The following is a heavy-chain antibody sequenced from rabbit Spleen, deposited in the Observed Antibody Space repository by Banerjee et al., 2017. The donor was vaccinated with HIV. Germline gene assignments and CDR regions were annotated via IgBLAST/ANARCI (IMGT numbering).Heavy chain of an antibody. CDR3: ARDLTDVIGWNFGW. D-gene: IGHD1-1*01. CDR1: GFSFSVNYD. J-gene: IGHJ4*01. CDR2: IYSGSSADT. Sequence: LVESGGGLVQPGASLTLTCTASGFSFSVNYDMCWVRQAPGKGLEWIGCIYSGSSADTYYASWAKGRFTISKTSSTTVDLKMTSLTAADTATYFCARDLTDVIGWNFGWWGPGTLVTVS. V-gene: IGHV1S40*01.